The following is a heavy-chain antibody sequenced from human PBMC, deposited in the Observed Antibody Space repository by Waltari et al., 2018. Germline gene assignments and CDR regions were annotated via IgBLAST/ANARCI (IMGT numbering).Heavy chain of an antibody. J-gene: IGHJ3*02. D-gene: IGHD1-26*01. CDR1: GGSTSHGGHC. CDR3: ARVGGNAFGI. Sequence: QVQLQESGPGLIKPSETLSLTCPVSGGSTSHGGHCWSWLRQSPGKGLQWIGYTCFGGSPYYNPSLKSRLGLSEDASKNQFSLRLSSVTPADTAMYYCARVGGNAFGIWGQGTVVTVSS. V-gene: IGHV4-30-4*01. CDR2: TCFGGSP.